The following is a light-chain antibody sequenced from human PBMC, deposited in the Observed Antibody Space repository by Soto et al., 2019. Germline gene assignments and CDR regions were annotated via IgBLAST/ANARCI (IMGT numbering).Light chain of an antibody. J-gene: IGLJ2*01. CDR1: SSDVGGYNY. V-gene: IGLV2-14*01. Sequence: QSVLTQPASVSGSPGQSITISCTGTSSDVGGYNYVSWYQQHPGKAPKLMIYDVSNRPSGVSNRFSGSKSGNTASLTISGLQAEDEADYYCSSYTSRSTLGVFGGGTQLTVL. CDR3: SSYTSRSTLGV. CDR2: DVS.